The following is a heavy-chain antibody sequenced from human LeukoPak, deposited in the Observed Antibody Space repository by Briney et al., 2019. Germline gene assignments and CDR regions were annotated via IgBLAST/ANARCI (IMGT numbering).Heavy chain of an antibody. CDR3: ARVPFWSGYQSFDY. CDR2: ISAYNGNT. V-gene: IGHV1-18*01. CDR1: GYTFTSYG. Sequence: ASVKVSCKASGYTFTSYGISWVRQAPGQGLEWMGWISAYNGNTNYAQKLQGRVTMTTDTSTSTAYMELRSLRSDDPAVYYCARVPFWSGYQSFDYWGQGTLVTVSS. D-gene: IGHD3-3*01. J-gene: IGHJ4*02.